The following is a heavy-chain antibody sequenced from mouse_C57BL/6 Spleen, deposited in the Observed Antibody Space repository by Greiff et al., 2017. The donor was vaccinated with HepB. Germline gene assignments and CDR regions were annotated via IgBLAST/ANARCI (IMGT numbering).Heavy chain of an antibody. CDR3: ARNYYGSSSVYWYFDV. CDR2: INPNNGGT. Sequence: EVQLQQSGPELVKPGASVKMSCKASGYTFTDYNMHWVKQSHGKSLEWIGYINPNNGGTSYNQKFKGKATLTVNKSSSTAYMELRSLTSEDSAVYYCARNYYGSSSVYWYFDVWGTGTTVTVSS. J-gene: IGHJ1*03. D-gene: IGHD1-1*01. V-gene: IGHV1-22*01. CDR1: GYTFTDYN.